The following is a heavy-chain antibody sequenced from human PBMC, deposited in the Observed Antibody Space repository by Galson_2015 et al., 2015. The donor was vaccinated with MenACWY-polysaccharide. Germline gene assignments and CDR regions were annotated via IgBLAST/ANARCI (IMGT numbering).Heavy chain of an antibody. CDR1: DFTFSAHG. CDR3: ARDVHYNDYLGYYFDY. CDR2: IWHDGGKR. D-gene: IGHD4-11*01. Sequence: SLRLSCAASDFTFSAHGMHWVRQAPGKGLEWVAAIWHDGGKRYYADAVEGRFAVSRDNSQSTLYLQMDSLGVEDTAMYYCARDVHYNDYLGYYFDYWGQGTLVTVSS. V-gene: IGHV3-33*01. J-gene: IGHJ4*01.